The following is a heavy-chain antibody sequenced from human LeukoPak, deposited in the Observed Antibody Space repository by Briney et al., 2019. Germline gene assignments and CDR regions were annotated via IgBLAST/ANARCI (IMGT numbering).Heavy chain of an antibody. V-gene: IGHV4-34*01. Sequence: PSETLSLTCAVYGGSFSGYYWGWIRQPPGKGLEWIGEINHSGSTNYNPSLKSRVTISVDTSKNQFSLKLSSVTAADTAVYYCASFSSGYYLDYWGQGTLVTVSS. CDR1: GGSFSGYY. CDR2: INHSGST. CDR3: ASFSSGYYLDY. D-gene: IGHD3-22*01. J-gene: IGHJ4*02.